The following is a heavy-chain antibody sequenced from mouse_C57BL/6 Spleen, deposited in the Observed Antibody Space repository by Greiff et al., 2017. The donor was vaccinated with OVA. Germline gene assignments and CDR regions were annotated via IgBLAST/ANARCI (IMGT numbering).Heavy chain of an antibody. CDR3: ASVDYYGAY. Sequence: EVQLQESGPELVKPGASVKMSCKASGYPFTDYNMHWVKQSPGKSLEWIGYLNPNNGGTSYNQKFKGKATLPVNTSSSTAYMELRSLTSEYSAVYYCASVDYYGAYWGQGTLVTVSA. V-gene: IGHV1-22*01. D-gene: IGHD1-1*01. CDR2: LNPNNGGT. CDR1: GYPFTDYN. J-gene: IGHJ3*01.